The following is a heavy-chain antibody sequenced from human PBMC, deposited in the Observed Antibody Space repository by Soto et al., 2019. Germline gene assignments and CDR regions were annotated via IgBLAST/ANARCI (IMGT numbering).Heavy chain of an antibody. D-gene: IGHD6-25*01. CDR1: GFTFSSYG. V-gene: IGHV3-33*01. Sequence: GGSLILSCAASGFTFSSYGMHWVRQAPGKGLEWVAVIWYDGSNKYYADSVKGRFTISRDNSKNTLYLQMNSLRAEDTAVYYCARDRSTGYRTAFQHWGQGTLVTVSS. CDR3: ARDRSTGYRTAFQH. J-gene: IGHJ1*01. CDR2: IWYDGSNK.